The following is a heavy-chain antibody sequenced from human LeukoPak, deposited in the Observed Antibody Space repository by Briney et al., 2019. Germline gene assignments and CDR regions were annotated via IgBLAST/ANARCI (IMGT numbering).Heavy chain of an antibody. J-gene: IGHJ3*02. V-gene: IGHV3-21*01. CDR3: ARAFYYYDSSGYPWVDAFDI. Sequence: GGSLRLSCAASGFTLSSYAMSWVRQAPGKGLEWVSSISSSSSYIYYADSVKGRFTISRDNAKNSLYLQMNSLRAEDTAVYYCARAFYYYDSSGYPWVDAFDIWGQGTMVTVSS. CDR2: ISSSSSYI. CDR1: GFTLSSYA. D-gene: IGHD3-22*01.